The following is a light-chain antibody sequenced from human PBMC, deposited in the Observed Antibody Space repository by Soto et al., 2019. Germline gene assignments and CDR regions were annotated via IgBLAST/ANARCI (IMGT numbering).Light chain of an antibody. J-gene: IGKJ1*01. CDR3: QQCNSYSVT. Sequence: DIQMTQSPSTLPASVGDRVTITCRASQSISSWLAWYQQKPGKAPKLLIYDASSLESGVPSRFSGSGSGTEFTLTISSLQPDDFATYYCQQCNSYSVTFGQGTKVDI. V-gene: IGKV1-5*01. CDR2: DAS. CDR1: QSISSW.